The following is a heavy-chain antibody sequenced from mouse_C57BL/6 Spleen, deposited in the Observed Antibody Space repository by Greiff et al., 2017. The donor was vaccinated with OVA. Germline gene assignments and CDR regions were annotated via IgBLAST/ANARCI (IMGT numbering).Heavy chain of an antibody. CDR2: IWRGGST. J-gene: IGHJ1*03. CDR3: AKSDHYYGSSYGYWYFDV. Sequence: VQLQQSGPGLVQPSQSLSITCTVSGFSLTSYGVHWVRQSPGKGLEWLGVIWRGGSTDYNAAFMSRLSITKDNSKSQVFFKMNSLQAADTAIYYCAKSDHYYGSSYGYWYFDVWGTGTTVTVSS. D-gene: IGHD1-1*01. V-gene: IGHV2-5*01. CDR1: GFSLTSYG.